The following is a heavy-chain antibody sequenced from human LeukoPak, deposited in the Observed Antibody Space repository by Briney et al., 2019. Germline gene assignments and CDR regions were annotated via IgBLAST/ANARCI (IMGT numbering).Heavy chain of an antibody. CDR1: GFTFSNYA. J-gene: IGHJ5*02. CDR2: VSYDGSNK. V-gene: IGHV3-30*04. Sequence: GGSLRLSCAASGFTFSNYAMHWVRQAPGKGLEWVAVVSYDGSNKYYADSVKGRFTTSRDNSKNTLYLQMNSLRAEDTAVYYCARVLITMTFDPWGQGTLVTVSS. D-gene: IGHD3-22*01. CDR3: ARVLITMTFDP.